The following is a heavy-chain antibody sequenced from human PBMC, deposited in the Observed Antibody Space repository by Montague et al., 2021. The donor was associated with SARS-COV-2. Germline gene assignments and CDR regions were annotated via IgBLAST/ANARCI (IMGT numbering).Heavy chain of an antibody. CDR1: GGSISSYY. CDR2: IYYSWST. V-gene: IGHV4-59*01. Sequence: SETLSLTCTVSGGSISSYYWSWIRQPPGRGLQWIGYIYYSWSTNYNPSLKSRFTITLDTSKNQFSLNLSSVTAADTAVYYCARAIGSMYSSGWYYYYYGMDVWGQGTTVTVSS. CDR3: ARAIGSMYSSGWYYYYYGMDV. J-gene: IGHJ6*02. D-gene: IGHD6-19*01.